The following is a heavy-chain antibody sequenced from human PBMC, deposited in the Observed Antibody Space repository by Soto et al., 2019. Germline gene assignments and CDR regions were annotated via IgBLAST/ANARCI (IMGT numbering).Heavy chain of an antibody. CDR1: GYTFTTYG. CDR2: ISTYNGNT. D-gene: IGHD3-22*01. CDR3: ARGPTDYYDNSGNYFLDY. V-gene: IGHV1-18*01. Sequence: QVQLVQSGAEVKKLGASVKVSCKASGYTFTTYGMSWVRQAPGQGLDWMGWISTYNGNTKYAERLQGRVTMTTDTTTSTAYMELRSLRSYDTAVYYCARGPTDYYDNSGNYFLDYWGQGTLVTVSS. J-gene: IGHJ4*02.